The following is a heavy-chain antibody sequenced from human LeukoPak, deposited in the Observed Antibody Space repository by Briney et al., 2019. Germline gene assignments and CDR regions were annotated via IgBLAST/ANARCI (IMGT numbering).Heavy chain of an antibody. Sequence: PGRSLRLSCAASGFTFSSYGMHWVRQAPGKGLEWVAVIWYDGSNKYYADSVKGRFTISRDNSKSTLYLQMNSLRAEDTAVYYCARDRGYLFDYWGQGTLVTVSS. D-gene: IGHD5-18*01. CDR3: ARDRGYLFDY. CDR2: IWYDGSNK. J-gene: IGHJ4*02. V-gene: IGHV3-33*01. CDR1: GFTFSSYG.